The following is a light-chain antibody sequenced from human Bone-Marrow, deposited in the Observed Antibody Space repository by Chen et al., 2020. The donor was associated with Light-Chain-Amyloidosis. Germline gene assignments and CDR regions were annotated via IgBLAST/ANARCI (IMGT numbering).Light chain of an antibody. CDR3: QSYDSSNPSWV. Sequence: NFMLTQPHSVSESPGKTVIISCTRSSGSIATNYVQWYQQRPGSSPTTVIYEDGQRPSGVPDRFSGSIDRSSNSASLTISGLKTEDEADYYCQSYDSSNPSWVFGGGTKLTV. CDR2: EDG. V-gene: IGLV6-57*01. CDR1: SGSIATNY. J-gene: IGLJ3*02.